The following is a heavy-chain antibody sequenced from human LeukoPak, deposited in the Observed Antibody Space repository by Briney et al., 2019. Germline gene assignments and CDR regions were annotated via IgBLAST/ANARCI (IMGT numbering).Heavy chain of an antibody. V-gene: IGHV3-23*01. CDR1: GFTFSPYA. J-gene: IGHJ4*02. CDR3: TKGQDSYGHPSDY. Sequence: GGSLRLSCEASGFTFSPYAMTWLRQAPGKGLEWVSNLSGSGVSAYYADSVKGRFIISRDNSKNTLYLQMNSLRAEDTAVYYCTKGQDSYGHPSDYWGQGTLVTVSS. CDR2: LSGSGVSA. D-gene: IGHD3-10*01.